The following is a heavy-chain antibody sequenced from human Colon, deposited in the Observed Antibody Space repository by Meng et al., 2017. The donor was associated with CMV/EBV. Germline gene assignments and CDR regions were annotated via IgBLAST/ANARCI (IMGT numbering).Heavy chain of an antibody. CDR1: GFTVSDNH. CDR2: ISGSGGTR. V-gene: IGHV3-23*01. D-gene: IGHD5-12*01. Sequence: GESLKISCAVSGFTVSDNHVNWVRQAPGKGLEWVSTISGSGGTRDYADSVKGRFTMSRDNSENTVYLQMNSLRDEDTAVYFCAKDLLREIVPGALVLDVWGQGTTVTVSS. J-gene: IGHJ6*02. CDR3: AKDLLREIVPGALVLDV.